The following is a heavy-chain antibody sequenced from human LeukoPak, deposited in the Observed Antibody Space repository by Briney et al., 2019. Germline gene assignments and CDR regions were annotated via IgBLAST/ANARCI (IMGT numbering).Heavy chain of an antibody. J-gene: IGHJ3*02. V-gene: IGHV3-30-3*01. Sequence: GGSLRLSCAASGFTFSSYAMHWVRQAPGKGLEWVAVISYDGSNKYYADSVKGRFTISRDNSKNTLYLQMNSLRAEDTAVYYCARESDHVAFDIWGQGTMVTVSS. CDR2: ISYDGSNK. CDR3: ARESDHVAFDI. CDR1: GFTFSSYA.